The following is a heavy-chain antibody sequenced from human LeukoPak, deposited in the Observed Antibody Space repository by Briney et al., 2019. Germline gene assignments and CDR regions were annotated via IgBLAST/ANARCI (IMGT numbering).Heavy chain of an antibody. J-gene: IGHJ6*02. V-gene: IGHV3-23*01. CDR3: AKAGYGSGSYPFPRYGMDV. CDR1: GFTFSNAW. D-gene: IGHD3-10*01. CDR2: ISGSGGST. Sequence: GGSLRLSCAASGFTFSNAWMSWVRQAPGKGLEWVSAISGSGGSTYYADSVKGRFTISRDNSKNTLYLQMNSLRAEDTAVYYCAKAGYGSGSYPFPRYGMDVWGQGTTVTVSS.